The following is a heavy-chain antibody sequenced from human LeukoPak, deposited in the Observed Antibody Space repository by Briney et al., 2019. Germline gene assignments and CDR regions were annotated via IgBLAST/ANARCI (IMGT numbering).Heavy chain of an antibody. V-gene: IGHV3-30*02. CDR3: AKWLLHGDYDQRVCFDY. D-gene: IGHD4-17*01. J-gene: IGHJ4*02. CDR2: IRYDGSNK. CDR1: GFTFSSYW. Sequence: GGSLRLSCAASGFTFSSYWMSWVRQAPGKGLEWVAFIRYDGSNKYYADSVKGRFTISRDNSKNTLYLQMNSLRAEDTAVYYCAKWLLHGDYDQRVCFDYWGQGTLVTVSS.